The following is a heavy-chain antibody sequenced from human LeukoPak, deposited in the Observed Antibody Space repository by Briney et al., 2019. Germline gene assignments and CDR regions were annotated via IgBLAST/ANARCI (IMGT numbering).Heavy chain of an antibody. V-gene: IGHV4-34*01. CDR1: GGSFSGYY. D-gene: IGHD6-6*01. Sequence: PSETLSLTCAVYGGSFSGYYWSWIRQPPGKGLEWIGEINHSGSTNYNPSLKSRVTISVDTSKNQFSLELSSVTAADTAVYYCASSYSSSSFDYWGQGTLVTVSS. J-gene: IGHJ4*02. CDR2: INHSGST. CDR3: ASSYSSSSFDY.